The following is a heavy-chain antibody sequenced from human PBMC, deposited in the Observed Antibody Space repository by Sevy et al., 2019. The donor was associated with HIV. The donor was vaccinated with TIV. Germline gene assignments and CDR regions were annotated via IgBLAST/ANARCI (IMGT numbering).Heavy chain of an antibody. V-gene: IGHV4-34*01. CDR2: INHSGST. CDR3: ARGEGYCSSTSCYTWRPYYYGMDV. D-gene: IGHD2-2*02. CDR1: GGSFSGYY. J-gene: IGHJ6*02. Sequence: SETLSLTCAVYGGSFSGYYWSWIRQPPGKGLEWIGVINHSGSTNYNPSLKSRVTISVDTSKNQFSLKLSSVTAADTAVYYCARGEGYCSSTSCYTWRPYYYGMDVWGQGTTVTVSS.